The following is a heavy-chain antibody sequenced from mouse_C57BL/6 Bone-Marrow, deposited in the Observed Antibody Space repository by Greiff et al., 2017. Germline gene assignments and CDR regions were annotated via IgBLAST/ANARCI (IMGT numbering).Heavy chain of an antibody. CDR3: ARLYDWYFDV. Sequence: VKLQESGPGLVQPSQSLSITCTVSGFSLTSYGVHWVRQSSGKGLEWLGVIWSGGSTDYNAAFISRLSISKDNSKSQVFFKMNSLQADDTAIYYCARLYDWYFDVWGTGTTVTVSS. CDR1: GFSLTSYG. CDR2: IWSGGST. D-gene: IGHD1-1*01. V-gene: IGHV2-2*01. J-gene: IGHJ1*03.